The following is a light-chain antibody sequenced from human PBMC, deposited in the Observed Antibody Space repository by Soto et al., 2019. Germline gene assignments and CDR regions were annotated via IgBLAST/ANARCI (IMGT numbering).Light chain of an antibody. Sequence: AIRMTQSPSSFSASTGDRVTITCRASQGISSYLAWYQQKPGKAPKLLIYAASTLQSGVPSRFSGSGSGTEFTLTISSLQPEDFATYYCQQAYSFPITFGQGTRLEIK. J-gene: IGKJ5*01. CDR1: QGISSY. CDR2: AAS. V-gene: IGKV1-8*01. CDR3: QQAYSFPIT.